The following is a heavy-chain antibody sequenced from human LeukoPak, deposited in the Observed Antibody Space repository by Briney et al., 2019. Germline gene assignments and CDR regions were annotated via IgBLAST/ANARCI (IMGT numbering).Heavy chain of an antibody. J-gene: IGHJ3*02. V-gene: IGHV3-23*01. CDR3: ANKYGSGPRDAFDI. Sequence: GGSLRLSCVASGFTFSSYAMSWVRQAPGKGLEWVSDISAGGGSTYYAGSVKGRFTISRDKSKSTLFLQMNSLRAEDTAVYYCANKYGSGPRDAFDIWGQGTMVTASS. CDR2: ISAGGGST. CDR1: GFTFSSYA. D-gene: IGHD3-10*01.